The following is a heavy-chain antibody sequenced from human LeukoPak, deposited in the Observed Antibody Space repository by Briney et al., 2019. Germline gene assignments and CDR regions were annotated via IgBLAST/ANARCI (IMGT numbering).Heavy chain of an antibody. CDR1: GGSISSYY. CDR3: ARGQGYYYDSSGYYSGGYFDY. Sequence: PSETLSLTCTVSGGSISSYYWSWIRQPPGKGLEWSGYIYYSGSTNYNPSLKSRVTISVDTSENQFSLKLSSVTAADTAVYYCARGQGYYYDSSGYYSGGYFDYWGQGTLVTVSS. D-gene: IGHD3-22*01. J-gene: IGHJ4*02. V-gene: IGHV4-59*01. CDR2: IYYSGST.